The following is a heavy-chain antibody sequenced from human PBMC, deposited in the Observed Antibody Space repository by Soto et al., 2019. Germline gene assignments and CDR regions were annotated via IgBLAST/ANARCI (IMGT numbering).Heavy chain of an antibody. V-gene: IGHV1-8*01. J-gene: IGHJ4*02. D-gene: IGHD3-10*01. CDR2: MNPNSGNT. CDR3: ARGYYYGSGSSPDY. Sequence: QVQLVQSGAEVKKPGASVKVSCKASGYTFTNYDINWVRQATGQGLEWMGWMNPNSGNTGYAQKFQGRVSMIRNTSISTAYMELSSLRSEDTAVYYCARGYYYGSGSSPDYWGQGTLVTVSS. CDR1: GYTFTNYD.